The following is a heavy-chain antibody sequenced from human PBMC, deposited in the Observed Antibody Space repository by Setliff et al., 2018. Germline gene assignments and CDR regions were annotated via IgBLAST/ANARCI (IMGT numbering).Heavy chain of an antibody. CDR3: ADIFDLSGY. CDR2: IKKDGSIK. D-gene: IGHD3-3*02. CDR1: GFTFRSYW. J-gene: IGHJ4*02. V-gene: IGHV3-7*01. Sequence: GSLRLSCAASGFTFRSYWMSWVRQAPGKGLEWVANIKKDGSIKYYLDSVRGRFTISRDNAKSTLYLQMNSLGAEDTSVYYCADIFDLSGYWGQGTLVTVSS.